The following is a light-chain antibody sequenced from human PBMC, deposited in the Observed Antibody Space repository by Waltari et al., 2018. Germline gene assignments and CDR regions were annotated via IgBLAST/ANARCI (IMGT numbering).Light chain of an antibody. V-gene: IGKV1-5*03. J-gene: IGKJ1*01. CDR1: QSISSW. CDR2: TAS. Sequence: DIQMTQSPSTLSASVGDRVTITCRASQSISSWLAWYQQKPGKAPNLLIYTASTLESGVPSRFSASGSGTEFTLTISSLQPEDFATYHCQQYSSYRAFGQGTTVEIK. CDR3: QQYSSYRA.